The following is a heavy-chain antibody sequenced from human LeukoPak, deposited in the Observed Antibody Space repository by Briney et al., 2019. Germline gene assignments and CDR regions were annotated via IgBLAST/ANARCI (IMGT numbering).Heavy chain of an antibody. V-gene: IGHV4-39*02. D-gene: IGHD6-13*01. Sequence: SETLSLTCTVSGGSISSSSYYWGWIRQPPGKGLEWVGSIYYSGSTYYNPSLKSRVTISVDTSKNQFSLKLSSVTAADTAVYYCARDHGSTIALDYWGQGTLVTVSS. CDR3: ARDHGSTIALDY. CDR1: GGSISSSSYY. J-gene: IGHJ4*02. CDR2: IYYSGST.